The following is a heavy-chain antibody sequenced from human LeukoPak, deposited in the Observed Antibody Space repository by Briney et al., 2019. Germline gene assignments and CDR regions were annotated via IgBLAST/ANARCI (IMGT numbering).Heavy chain of an antibody. CDR2: INPNSGGT. D-gene: IGHD3-16*02. CDR1: GYTFTGYY. CDR3: ARFPMRLRLGELSLYQGY. V-gene: IGHV1-2*02. J-gene: IGHJ4*02. Sequence: ASVKVSCKASGYTFTGYYMHWVRQAPGQGLEWMGWINPNSGGTNYAQKFQGRVTMTRDTSISTAYMELSRLRSDDTAVYYCARFPMRLRLGELSLYQGYWGQRTLVTVSS.